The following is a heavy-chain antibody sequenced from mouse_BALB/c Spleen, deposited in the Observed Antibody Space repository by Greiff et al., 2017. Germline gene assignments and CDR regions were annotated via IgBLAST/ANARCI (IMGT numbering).Heavy chain of an antibody. D-gene: IGHD2-1*01. CDR1: GYTFTDYE. Sequence: QVQLKESGAELVRPGASVTLSCKASGYTFTDYEMHWVKQTPVHGLEWIGAIDPETGGTAYNQKFKGKATLTADKSSSTAYMELRSLTSEDSAVYYCTRKLQNFDYWGQGTTLTVSA. CDR2: IDPETGGT. CDR3: TRKLQNFDY. V-gene: IGHV1-15*01. J-gene: IGHJ2*01.